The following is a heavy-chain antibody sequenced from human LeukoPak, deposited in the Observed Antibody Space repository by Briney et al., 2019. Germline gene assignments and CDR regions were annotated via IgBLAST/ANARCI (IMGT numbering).Heavy chain of an antibody. J-gene: IGHJ4*02. CDR2: ISGSGGST. CDR3: AKKIGRSWRKTAFDY. CDR1: GFTFSSYA. Sequence: PGGSLRLSCAASGFTFSSYAMSWVRQAPGKGLEWVSAISGSGGSTYYADSVKGRFTISRDNSKNTLYLQMNSLRAEDTAVYYCAKKIGRSWRKTAFDYWGQGTLVTVSS. D-gene: IGHD6-13*01. V-gene: IGHV3-23*01.